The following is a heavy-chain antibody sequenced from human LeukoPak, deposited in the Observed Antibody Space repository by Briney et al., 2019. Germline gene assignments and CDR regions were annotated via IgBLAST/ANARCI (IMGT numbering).Heavy chain of an antibody. V-gene: IGHV3-66*01. D-gene: IGHD2/OR15-2a*01. J-gene: IGHJ3*02. CDR2: LYSDGST. CDR3: ARDRATGFSDALDI. Sequence: GGSLRLSCAASGFTVSTNYMNRVRQAPGKGLEWVSVLYSDGSTYYADSVKGRFTISRDNSKNTLSLQMNSLRAEDTAVYYCARDRATGFSDALDIWGQGTMVIVSS. CDR1: GFTVSTNY.